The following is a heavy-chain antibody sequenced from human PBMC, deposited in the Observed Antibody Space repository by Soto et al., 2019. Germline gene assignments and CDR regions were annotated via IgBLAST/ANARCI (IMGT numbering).Heavy chain of an antibody. CDR3: ARAPIPNWNYYGMDV. J-gene: IGHJ6*02. CDR2: IYYSGST. Sequence: TLALTCTFSGVTVNSGGYHWSWLRQHPGKGLEWIGDIYYSGSTYYNPSLKSRVTISIDTSTNHFSLHLSALTAADTAVYYCARAPIPNWNYYGMDVWGQGTTVNVSS. CDR1: GVTVNSGGYH. D-gene: IGHD1-1*01. V-gene: IGHV4-31*03.